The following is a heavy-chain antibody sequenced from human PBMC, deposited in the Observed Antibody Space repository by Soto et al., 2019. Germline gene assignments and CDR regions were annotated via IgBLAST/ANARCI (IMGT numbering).Heavy chain of an antibody. CDR3: ATARAQWLEGSRADY. J-gene: IGHJ4*02. D-gene: IGHD6-19*01. V-gene: IGHV1-69*13. CDR2: IIPIFGTA. CDR1: GGTFSSYA. Sequence: SVKVSCKASGGTFSSYAISWVRQAPGQGLEWMGGIIPIFGTANYAQKFQGRVTITADESTSTAYMELNSLRADDTAVYYCATARAQWLEGSRADYWGQGTLVTVSS.